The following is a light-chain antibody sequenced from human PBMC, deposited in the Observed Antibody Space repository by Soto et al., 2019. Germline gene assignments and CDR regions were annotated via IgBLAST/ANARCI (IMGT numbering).Light chain of an antibody. J-gene: IGKJ1*01. CDR2: DVS. Sequence: DIQMTQSPSTLSASVGDRVTITCRASQSIGDSLAWYQQKPGKAPYLLISDVSSLERGVPSRFSGSGSGTEFTLTISSMQPDHFATLYCQQYNGYSRTFGQGTKVEI. CDR3: QQYNGYSRT. CDR1: QSIGDS. V-gene: IGKV1-5*01.